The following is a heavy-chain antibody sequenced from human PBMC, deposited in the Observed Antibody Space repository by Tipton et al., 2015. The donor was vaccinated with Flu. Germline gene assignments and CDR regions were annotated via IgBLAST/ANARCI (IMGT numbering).Heavy chain of an antibody. V-gene: IGHV3-20*01. CDR2: INWKGGST. CDR3: ARVRITGTTRSLDY. J-gene: IGHJ4*02. Sequence: GSLRLSCAASGFTFNDYDMSWVRQAPGKGLEWVSGINWKGGSTGYAGSVKGRFTISRDNAKNSLYLQMNSLRAEDTALYHCARVRITGTTRSLDYWGQGTLVTVSS. CDR1: GFTFNDYD. D-gene: IGHD1-7*01.